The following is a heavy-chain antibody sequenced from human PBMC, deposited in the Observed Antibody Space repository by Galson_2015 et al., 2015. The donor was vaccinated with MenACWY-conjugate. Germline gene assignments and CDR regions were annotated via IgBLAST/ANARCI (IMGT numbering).Heavy chain of an antibody. V-gene: IGHV1-3*01. CDR1: GYTFTSYA. D-gene: IGHD4-23*01. CDR2: INAGNGNT. CDR3: ARASTVVTYYWYFDR. J-gene: IGHJ2*01. Sequence: QSGAEVKKPGESLKISCKASGYTFTSYAMHWVRQAPGQRLEWMGWINAGNGNTKYSQKFQGRVTITRDTSASTAYMELSSLRSEDTAVYYCARASTVVTYYWYFDRWGRGTLVTVSS.